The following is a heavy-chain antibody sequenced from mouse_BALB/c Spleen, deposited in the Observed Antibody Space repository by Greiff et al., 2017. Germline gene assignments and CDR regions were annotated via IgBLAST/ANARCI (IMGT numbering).Heavy chain of an antibody. J-gene: IGHJ4*01. V-gene: IGHV5-12-1*01. CDR2: ISSGGGST. CDR1: GFAFSSYD. CDR3: ARHELRYYYAMDY. Sequence: EVHLVESGGGLVKPGGSLKLSCAASGFAFSSYDMSWVRQTPEKRLEWVAYISSGGGSTYYPDTVKGRFTISRDNAKNTLYLQMSSLKSEDTAMYYCARHELRYYYAMDYWGQGTSVTVSS. D-gene: IGHD1-1*01.